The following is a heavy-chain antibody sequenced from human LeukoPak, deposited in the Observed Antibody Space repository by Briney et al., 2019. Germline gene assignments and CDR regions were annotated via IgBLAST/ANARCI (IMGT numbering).Heavy chain of an antibody. Sequence: PGGSLRLSCAASGFTLSSYRMTWVRQAPGKGLEWVSPISSSSSYIYYGDSVNGRFTISRDNAKNSLYLQMISLRAEDTAVYDCARDPGRGYSGYDWGSYYFDYWGQGTLVTVSS. CDR3: ARDPGRGYSGYDWGSYYFDY. CDR1: GFTLSSYR. D-gene: IGHD5-12*01. J-gene: IGHJ4*02. V-gene: IGHV3-21*01. CDR2: ISSSSSYI.